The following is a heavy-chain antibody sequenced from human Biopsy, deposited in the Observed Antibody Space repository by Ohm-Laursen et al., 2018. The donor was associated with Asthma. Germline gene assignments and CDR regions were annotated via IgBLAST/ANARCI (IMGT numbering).Heavy chain of an antibody. CDR2: IKEDGSEK. J-gene: IGHJ4*02. D-gene: IGHD3-10*01. CDR1: GFTFSTSW. Sequence: SLRLSCAASGFTFSTSWMTWVRQAPGKGLEWVASIKEDGSEKNYVDSVKGRFTISRDNSMNTLYLHMNSLRVEDTAVYYCARGLDYSGRSGFDYWGQGTLVTVSS. V-gene: IGHV3-7*02. CDR3: ARGLDYSGRSGFDY.